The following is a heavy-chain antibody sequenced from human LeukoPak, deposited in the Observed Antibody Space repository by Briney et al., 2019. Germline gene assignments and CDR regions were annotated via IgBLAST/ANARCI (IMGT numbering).Heavy chain of an antibody. CDR3: ARGTTYCSGGSCYAEYYYGMDV. CDR1: GGSVSSGSYY. J-gene: IGHJ6*02. D-gene: IGHD2-15*01. CDR2: INHSGST. V-gene: IGHV4-39*07. Sequence: SETLSLTCTVSGGSVSSGSYYWSWIRQPPGKGLEWIGEINHSGSTNYNPSLKSRVTISVDTSKNQFSLKLSSVTAADTAVYYCARGTTYCSGGSCYAEYYYGMDVWGQGTTVTVSS.